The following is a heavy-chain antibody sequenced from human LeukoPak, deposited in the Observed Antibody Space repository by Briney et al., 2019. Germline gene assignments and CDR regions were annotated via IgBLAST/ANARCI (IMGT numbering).Heavy chain of an antibody. CDR2: IFWDDNE. CDR1: GFSLSTGGMG. Sequence: SGPTLVNPTQTLTLTCTFSGFSLSTGGMGVGWIRQPPGKALEWLAFIFWDDNEHYSPSLKNRLTITKDTSKNQVILTMTNMDPVDTATYYCARIHNWPWLIHFYYGMDVWGQGTTVTVSS. CDR3: ARIHNWPWLIHFYYGMDV. J-gene: IGHJ6*02. V-gene: IGHV2-5*02. D-gene: IGHD6-19*01.